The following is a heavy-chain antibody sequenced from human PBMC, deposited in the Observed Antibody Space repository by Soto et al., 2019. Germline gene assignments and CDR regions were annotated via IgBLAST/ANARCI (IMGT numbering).Heavy chain of an antibody. D-gene: IGHD2-15*01. Sequence: ASVKVSCKASGYTFTSYGISWVRQAPGQGLEWMGWISAYNGNTNYAQKLQGRVTMTTDTSTSTAYMELRSLRSDDTAVYYCARVYCSGGSCLSFDYWGQGTLVTVSS. J-gene: IGHJ4*02. CDR2: ISAYNGNT. CDR1: GYTFTSYG. V-gene: IGHV1-18*01. CDR3: ARVYCSGGSCLSFDY.